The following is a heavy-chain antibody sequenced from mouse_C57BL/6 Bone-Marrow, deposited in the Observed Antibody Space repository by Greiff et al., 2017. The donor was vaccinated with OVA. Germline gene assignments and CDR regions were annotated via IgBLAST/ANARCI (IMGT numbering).Heavy chain of an antibody. J-gene: IGHJ2*01. D-gene: IGHD1-1*01. V-gene: IGHV1-50*01. CDR2: IDPSDSYT. CDR3: ARDYYYGSAPFDY. Sequence: QQSCKASGYTFTSYWMQWVKQRPGQGLEWIGEIDPSDSYTNYNQKFKGKATLTVDTSSSTAYMQLSSLTSEDSAVYYCARDYYYGSAPFDYWGQGTTLTVSS. CDR1: GYTFTSYW.